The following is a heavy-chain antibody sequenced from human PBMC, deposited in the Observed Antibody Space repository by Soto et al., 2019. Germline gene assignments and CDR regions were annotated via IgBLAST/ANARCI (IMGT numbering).Heavy chain of an antibody. CDR2: INPNSGGT. V-gene: IGHV1-2*02. CDR1: GYTFTGYY. Sequence: ASVKVSCKASGYTFTGYYMHWVRQAPGQGLEWMGWINPNSGGTNYAQKFQGRVTMTRDTSISTAYMELSRLRSDETAVYYSAIGYTTLGGYSYGIEVSGKGSTVAGSS. D-gene: IGHD1-1*01. CDR3: AIGYTTLGGYSYGIEV. J-gene: IGHJ6*04.